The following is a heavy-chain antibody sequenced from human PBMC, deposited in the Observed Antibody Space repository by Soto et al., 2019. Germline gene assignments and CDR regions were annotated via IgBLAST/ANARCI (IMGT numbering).Heavy chain of an antibody. CDR1: GYTFTGYY. CDR3: ATDSRGNYAHLGY. D-gene: IGHD4-4*01. J-gene: IGHJ4*02. CDR2: INPNSGGT. V-gene: IGHV1-2*04. Sequence: ASVKVSCKASGYTFTGYYMHWVRQAPGQGLEWMGWINPNSGGTNYAQKFQGWVTMTRDTSISTAYMELSRLRSDDTAVYYCATDSRGNYAHLGYWGQGTLVTVSS.